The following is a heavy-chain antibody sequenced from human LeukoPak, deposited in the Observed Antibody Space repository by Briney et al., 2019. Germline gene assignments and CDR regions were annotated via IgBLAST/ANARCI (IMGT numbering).Heavy chain of an antibody. V-gene: IGHV1-2*02. CDR2: INPNSGGT. D-gene: IGHD3-9*01. CDR1: GYTFTCYY. CDR3: AREDRGWLFNYYMDV. Sequence: ASVKVSCKASGYTFTCYYMHWVRQAPGQGLEWMGWINPNSGGTNYAQKFQGRVTMTRDTSISTAYMELSRLRSDDTAVYYCAREDRGWLFNYYMDVWGKGTTVTVSS. J-gene: IGHJ6*03.